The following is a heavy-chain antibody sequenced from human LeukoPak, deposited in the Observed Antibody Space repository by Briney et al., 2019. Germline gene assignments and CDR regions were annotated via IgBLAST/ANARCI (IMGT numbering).Heavy chain of an antibody. V-gene: IGHV3-30*18. CDR3: AKDTLRNRLKPALDY. CDR1: GFTFSSYG. Sequence: GGSLRLSCAASGFTFSSYGMHWVRQAPGKGLEWVAVISYDGSNKYYADSVKGRFTISRDNSKNTLYLQVNSLRAEDTAVYYCAKDTLRNRLKPALDYWGQGTLVTVSS. CDR2: ISYDGSNK. J-gene: IGHJ4*02. D-gene: IGHD3-16*02.